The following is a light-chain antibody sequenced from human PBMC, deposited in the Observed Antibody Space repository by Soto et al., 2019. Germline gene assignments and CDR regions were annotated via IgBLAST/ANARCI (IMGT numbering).Light chain of an antibody. Sequence: EIVLTQSPGTLSLSPGDRATLSCRASQSVSFSYLAWYQQKAGQAPRLLIYGATSRATGIPDRFSSSESGTDFTLTISRLEPEDFAVYYCQQYGSSPLTFGGGTKVEIK. CDR2: GAT. CDR1: QSVSFSY. J-gene: IGKJ4*01. CDR3: QQYGSSPLT. V-gene: IGKV3-20*01.